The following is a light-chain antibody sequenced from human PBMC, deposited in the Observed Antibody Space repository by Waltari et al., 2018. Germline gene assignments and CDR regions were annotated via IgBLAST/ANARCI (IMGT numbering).Light chain of an antibody. CDR3: QQYNNWPYT. Sequence: LSVSPGERATLSCRASQSVSSNLAWYQQKPGQAPRLLIYGASTRATGIPARFSGSGSGTEFTLTISSLQSEDFAVYYCQQYNNWPYTFGQGTKLEIK. CDR2: GAS. V-gene: IGKV3-15*01. CDR1: QSVSSN. J-gene: IGKJ2*01.